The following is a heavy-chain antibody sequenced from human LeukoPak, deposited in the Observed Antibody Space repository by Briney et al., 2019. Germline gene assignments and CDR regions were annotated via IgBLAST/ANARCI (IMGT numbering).Heavy chain of an antibody. CDR3: ARGRDRSKAGDL. CDR2: IHPHGIF. Sequence: PSETLSLTCDVSGGSCSDYYCSWIRQPPGKGLEWIGEIHPHGIFYYNSSLMSRVTISIDTSKSQFSLRLTSVTAADTAFYYCARGRDRSKAGDLWGQGSLVTVSS. V-gene: IGHV4-34*01. J-gene: IGHJ5*02. D-gene: IGHD5-24*01. CDR1: GGSCSDYY.